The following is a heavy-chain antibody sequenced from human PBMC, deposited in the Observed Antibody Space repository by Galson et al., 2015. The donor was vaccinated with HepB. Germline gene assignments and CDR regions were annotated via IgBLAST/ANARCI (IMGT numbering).Heavy chain of an antibody. V-gene: IGHV3-23*01. Sequence: SLRLSCAASGFTFSSYAMSWVRQAPGKGLEWVSVISPTSSHTYYADSVKGRFTISRDSSKNTLYLEMNSLRADDTAVYYCAKKGSVHIGWGTYYYLDSWGQGTLVAVSS. CDR2: ISPTSSHT. D-gene: IGHD3-10*01. J-gene: IGHJ4*02. CDR3: AKKGSVHIGWGTYYYLDS. CDR1: GFTFSSYA.